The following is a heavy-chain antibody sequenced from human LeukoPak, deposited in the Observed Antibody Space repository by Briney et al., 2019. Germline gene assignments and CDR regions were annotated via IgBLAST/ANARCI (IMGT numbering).Heavy chain of an antibody. Sequence: PGGSLRLSCAASGFTFSSYGMSWVRQAPGKGLEWVSAISGSGGSTYYADSVKGRLTISRDNSKNTLYLQMNSLRAEDTAVYYCAKDGRYYGSGSYSSWGQGTLVTVSS. J-gene: IGHJ5*02. CDR3: AKDGRYYGSGSYSS. CDR2: ISGSGGST. V-gene: IGHV3-23*01. CDR1: GFTFSSYG. D-gene: IGHD3-10*01.